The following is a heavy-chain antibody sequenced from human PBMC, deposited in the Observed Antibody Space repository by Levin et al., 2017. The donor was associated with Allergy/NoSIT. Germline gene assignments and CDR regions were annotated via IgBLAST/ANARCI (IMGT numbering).Heavy chain of an antibody. CDR1: GFTFSSYA. CDR3: AKPAYLGHIAADPYFDY. V-gene: IGHV3-23*01. Sequence: GESLKISCAASGFTFSSYAMSWVRQAPGKGLEWVSAISGSGGSTYYADSVKGRFTISRDNSKNTLYLQMNSLRAEDTAVYYCAKPAYLGHIAADPYFDYWGQGTLVTVSS. D-gene: IGHD6-13*01. CDR2: ISGSGGST. J-gene: IGHJ4*02.